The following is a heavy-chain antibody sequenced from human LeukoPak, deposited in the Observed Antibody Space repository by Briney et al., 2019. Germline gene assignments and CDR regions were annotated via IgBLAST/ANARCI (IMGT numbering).Heavy chain of an antibody. CDR1: GDSVSRNTAA. V-gene: IGHV6-1*01. Sequence: SQTLSLTCAISGDSVSRNTAAWNWIRHSPSRGLEWLGRTYYRSKWYNDYALSVKSRIIINPDTSKNQFSLQLNSVTPEDTAVYYCAREGPSGRFDPWGQGTLVTASS. J-gene: IGHJ5*02. D-gene: IGHD6-25*01. CDR3: AREGPSGRFDP. CDR2: TYYRSKWYN.